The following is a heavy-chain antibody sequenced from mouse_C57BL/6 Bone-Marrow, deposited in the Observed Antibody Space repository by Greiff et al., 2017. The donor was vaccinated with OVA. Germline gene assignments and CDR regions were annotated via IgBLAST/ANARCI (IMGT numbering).Heavy chain of an antibody. Sequence: VQLQQSGAELVRPGTSVKVSCKASGYAFTNYLIEWVKQRPGQGLEWIGVINPGSGGTNYNEKFKGKATLTADKSSSTAYMQLSSLTSEDSAVDFCARPSYYAMDYWGQGTSVTVSS. CDR3: ARPSYYAMDY. V-gene: IGHV1-54*01. CDR2: INPGSGGT. J-gene: IGHJ4*01. CDR1: GYAFTNYL.